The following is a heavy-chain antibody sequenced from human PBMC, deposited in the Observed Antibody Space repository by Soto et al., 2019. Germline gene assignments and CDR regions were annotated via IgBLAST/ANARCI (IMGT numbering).Heavy chain of an antibody. D-gene: IGHD3-3*02. J-gene: IGHJ4*01. CDR2: ISYDGPEE. V-gene: IGHV3-30*18. CDR1: GFTFSSFG. Sequence: PGGSLRFSCAASGFTFSSFGMHWVRQAPGKGLEWVAVISYDGPEEKYADSVNGRATVSRDNSNNTVYRQMNRLRRHNSATYYCAKGRFDVVTISPFDHWGQGTRVTVSS. CDR3: AKGRFDVVTISPFDH.